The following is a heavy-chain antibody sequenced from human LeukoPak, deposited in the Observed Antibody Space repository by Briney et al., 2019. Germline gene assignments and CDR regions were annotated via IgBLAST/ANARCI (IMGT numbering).Heavy chain of an antibody. CDR2: IYSGGST. CDR3: AKDGERGWVGAGDY. Sequence: PGGSLRLSCAATGFTVSSNYMSWVRQAPGKGLEWVSVIYSGGSTYYADSVKGRFTISRDNSKNTLYLQMNSLRAEDTAVYYCAKDGERGWVGAGDYWGQGTLVTVSS. CDR1: GFTVSSNY. D-gene: IGHD1-1*01. V-gene: IGHV3-53*01. J-gene: IGHJ4*02.